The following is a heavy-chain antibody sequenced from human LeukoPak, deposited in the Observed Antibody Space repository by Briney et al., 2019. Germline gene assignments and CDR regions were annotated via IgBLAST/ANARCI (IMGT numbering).Heavy chain of an antibody. V-gene: IGHV4-59*11. CDR3: ARGLRYSYGSRGEYYFDY. D-gene: IGHD5-18*01. CDR1: GGSISNHY. J-gene: IGHJ4*02. Sequence: SETLSLTCTVSGGSISNHYWSWIRQPPGKGLEWIGYIYSSGSTNYNPSLKSRVTISVDTSKNQFSLKLSSVTAADTAVYYCARGLRYSYGSRGEYYFDYWGQGTLVTVSS. CDR2: IYSSGST.